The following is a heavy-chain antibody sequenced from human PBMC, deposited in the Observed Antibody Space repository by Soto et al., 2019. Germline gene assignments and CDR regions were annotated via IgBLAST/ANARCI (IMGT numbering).Heavy chain of an antibody. CDR2: IPQDGVDG. D-gene: IGHD1-26*01. CDR3: ARSGELLQTFDS. CDR1: GFTFSMYS. Sequence: GGSLRLSCEVSGFTFSMYSMSWVRQTPGKGLEWVAKIPQDGVDGHYADSVKGRFTVSRDNAKNSLYLQMNSLTVEDTAVYYCARSGELLQTFDSWGQGTLVTVSS. V-gene: IGHV3-7*01. J-gene: IGHJ4*02.